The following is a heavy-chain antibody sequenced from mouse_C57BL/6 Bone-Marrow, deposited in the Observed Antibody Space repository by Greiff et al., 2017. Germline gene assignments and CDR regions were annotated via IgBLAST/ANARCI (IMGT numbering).Heavy chain of an antibody. Sequence: VQLQQSGAELVRPGTSVKVSCKASGYAFTNYLIEWVKQRPGQGLEWIGVINPGSGGTNYNEKLKGKATLTADKSSSTAYMQLSSLTSEDSAVYFCARDYGLFFDYWGQGTTLTVSS. D-gene: IGHD1-1*02. V-gene: IGHV1-54*01. CDR2: INPGSGGT. CDR3: ARDYGLFFDY. CDR1: GYAFTNYL. J-gene: IGHJ2*01.